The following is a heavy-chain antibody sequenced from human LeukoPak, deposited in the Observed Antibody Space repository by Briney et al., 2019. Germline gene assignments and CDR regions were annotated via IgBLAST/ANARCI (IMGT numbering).Heavy chain of an antibody. Sequence: PSETLSLTCTVSGGSITNYYGSWIRQPPGKGLEWIGYIYYTGSTTYNPSLKSRVTISVDTSKNQFSLKLTSVTAADTAVYYCARHVAVGETAWGQGSLVTVSS. J-gene: IGHJ5*02. CDR3: ARHVAVGETA. CDR1: GGSITNYY. D-gene: IGHD1-26*01. CDR2: IYYTGST. V-gene: IGHV4-59*08.